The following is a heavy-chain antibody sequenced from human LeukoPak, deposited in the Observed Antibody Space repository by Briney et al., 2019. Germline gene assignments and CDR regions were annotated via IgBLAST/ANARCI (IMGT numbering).Heavy chain of an antibody. CDR2: ISSSGSTI. CDR1: GFTFSSYE. Sequence: PGGSLRLSCAASGFTFSSYEMNWVRQAPGKGLEWISYISSSGSTIFYADSVKGRFTISRDNAKNSLYLQMNSLRPEDTALYYCAKGGQKWLLNWFDPWGQGTLVTVSS. J-gene: IGHJ5*02. CDR3: AKGGQKWLLNWFDP. V-gene: IGHV3-48*03. D-gene: IGHD5-24*01.